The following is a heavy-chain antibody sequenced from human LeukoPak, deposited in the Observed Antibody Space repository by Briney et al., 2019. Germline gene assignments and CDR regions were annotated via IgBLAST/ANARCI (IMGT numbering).Heavy chain of an antibody. Sequence: GGSLRLSCAASGFTFSSYAMSWVRQAPGKGLEWVSDISGSGGSTYYADSVKGRFTISRDNSKNTLYLQMNSLRAEDTAVYYCAKALSEMRSSSWYFPPDYWGQGTLVTVSS. V-gene: IGHV3-23*01. CDR1: GFTFSSYA. D-gene: IGHD6-13*01. CDR2: ISGSGGST. J-gene: IGHJ4*02. CDR3: AKALSEMRSSSWYFPPDY.